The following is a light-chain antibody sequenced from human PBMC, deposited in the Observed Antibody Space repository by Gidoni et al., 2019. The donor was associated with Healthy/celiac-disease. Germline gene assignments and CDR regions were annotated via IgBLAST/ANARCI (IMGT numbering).Light chain of an antibody. V-gene: IGKV2-28*01. Sequence: HSPLSLPVTPGEPASISCRSSQSLLHSNGYNYLDWYLQKPGQSPQLPIYLGSNRASGVPDRFSGSGSGTDFTLKISRVEAEDVGVYFYPTFGQGTKLEIK. CDR3: PT. CDR1: QSLLHSNGYNY. CDR2: LGS. J-gene: IGKJ2*01.